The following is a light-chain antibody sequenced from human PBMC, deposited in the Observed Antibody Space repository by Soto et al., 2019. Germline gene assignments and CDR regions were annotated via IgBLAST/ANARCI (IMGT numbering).Light chain of an antibody. V-gene: IGLV2-14*01. J-gene: IGLJ2*01. Sequence: QSALTQPASVSGSPGQSITISCTGTSSDVGGYNYVSWYQQHPGKAPKLIICEVSNRPSGVSNRFSGSKSGNTASLTISGLLAEDEAHHYCCSYTSTSTRVFGGGTKLTVL. CDR1: SSDVGGYNY. CDR3: CSYTSTSTRV. CDR2: EVS.